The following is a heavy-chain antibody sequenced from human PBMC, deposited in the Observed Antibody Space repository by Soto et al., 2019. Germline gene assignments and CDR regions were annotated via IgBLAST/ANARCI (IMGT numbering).Heavy chain of an antibody. D-gene: IGHD3-10*01. CDR3: AREGMVRGVMGQLLSYYFDY. V-gene: IGHV3-33*01. J-gene: IGHJ4*02. Sequence: GGSLRLSCAASGFTFSSYGMHWVRQAPGKGLEWVAVIWYDGSNKYYADSVKGRFTISRDNSKNTLYLQMNSLRAEDTAVYYCAREGMVRGVMGQLLSYYFDYWGQGTLVTVSS. CDR2: IWYDGSNK. CDR1: GFTFSSYG.